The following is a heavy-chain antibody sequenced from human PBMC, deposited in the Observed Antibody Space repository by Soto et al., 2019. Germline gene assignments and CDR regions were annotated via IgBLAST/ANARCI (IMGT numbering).Heavy chain of an antibody. CDR1: GFXFSAYY. J-gene: IGHJ6*02. CDR2: ISFNGDVT. CDR3: ARENGHPGHNYAMDG. V-gene: IGHV3-11*01. Sequence: ILSCSASGFXFSAYYMSWIRQAPGKGLEWVSYISFNGDVTRYSDSVEGRFTVSRDNAKKSLYLQMNSLRVEDTAVYYCARENGHPGHNYAMDGWGQGTTVTVSS. D-gene: IGHD2-8*01.